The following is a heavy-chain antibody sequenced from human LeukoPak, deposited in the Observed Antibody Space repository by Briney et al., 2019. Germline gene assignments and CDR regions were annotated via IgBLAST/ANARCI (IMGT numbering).Heavy chain of an antibody. CDR2: IHRDGST. J-gene: IGHJ4*02. CDR1: GVSISSGWW. CDR3: ARNGYYSADY. V-gene: IGHV4-4*02. Sequence: TSGTLSLTCAVSGVSISSGWWWSWVRPPPGKGLEWIGEIHRDGSTNFNPFLKSRVTISMDKSKNQFSLMLTSVTAADTAAYYCARNGYYSADYWGQGTLVTVSS. D-gene: IGHD4-17*01.